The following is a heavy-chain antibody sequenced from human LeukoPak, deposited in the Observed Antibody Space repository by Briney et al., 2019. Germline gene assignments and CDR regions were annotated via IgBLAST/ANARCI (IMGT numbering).Heavy chain of an antibody. CDR3: ARGYFDWLSFDY. J-gene: IGHJ4*02. Sequence: SETLSLTCTVSGGSISGYHWSWIRQPPGKGLEWIAYIYYTGSTNYNPSLKSRVTISLDTSKNQFSLNLNSVTAVDTAVYYCARGYFDWLSFDYWGQGVLVAVSS. CDR1: GGSISGYH. V-gene: IGHV4-59*01. D-gene: IGHD3-9*01. CDR2: IYYTGST.